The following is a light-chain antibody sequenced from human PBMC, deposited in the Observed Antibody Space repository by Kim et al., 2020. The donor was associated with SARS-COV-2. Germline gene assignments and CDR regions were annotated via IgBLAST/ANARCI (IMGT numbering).Light chain of an antibody. CDR2: QDT. J-gene: IGLJ2*01. CDR1: KLGDKS. CDR3: QAWDSSTVV. Sequence: VSPGQTATISCSGDKLGDKSACWYQQKPGQSPVVVIYQDTKRSSGIPERFSGSNSGNTATLTIRGTQALDEADYYCQAWDSSTVVFGGGTQLTVL. V-gene: IGLV3-1*01.